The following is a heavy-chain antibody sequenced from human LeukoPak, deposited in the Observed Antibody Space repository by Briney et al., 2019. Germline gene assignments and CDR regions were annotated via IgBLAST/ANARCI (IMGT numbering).Heavy chain of an antibody. D-gene: IGHD2-21*02. CDR2: IRYDGSNK. CDR3: AKPYLCGGDCHFDY. J-gene: IGHJ4*02. CDR1: GFTFSSYG. V-gene: IGHV3-30*02. Sequence: GGSLRLSCAASGFTFSSYGMHWVRQAPGKGLEWVAVIRYDGSNKYYADSVKGRFTISRDNSKNTLYLQMNSLRAEDTAVYYCAKPYLCGGDCHFDYWGQGTLVTVSS.